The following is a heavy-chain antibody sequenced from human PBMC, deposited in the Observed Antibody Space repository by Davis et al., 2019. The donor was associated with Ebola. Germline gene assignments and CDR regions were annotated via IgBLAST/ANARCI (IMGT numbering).Heavy chain of an antibody. CDR3: VNGGSTTVTTPAFDY. Sequence: GESLKISCAASGFTFSSYWMHWVRQAPGKGLVWVSRINSDGSSTSYADSVKGRFTISRDNAKNTLYLQMNSLRAEDTAVYYCVNGGSTTVTTPAFDYWGQGTLVTVSS. V-gene: IGHV3-74*01. D-gene: IGHD4-11*01. CDR2: INSDGSST. J-gene: IGHJ4*02. CDR1: GFTFSSYW.